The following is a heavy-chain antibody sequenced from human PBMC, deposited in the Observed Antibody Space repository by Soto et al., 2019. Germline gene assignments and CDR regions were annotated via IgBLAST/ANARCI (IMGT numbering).Heavy chain of an antibody. CDR3: ARSLSSGYSGPAWFDP. CDR2: IVVGSGNT. Sequence: GASVEVSCEACRFAFTSSAVRWVRQNSGQRLEWIGWIVVGSGNTNYAQKFQERVTITSDTSASTAYMELSSLRSEDTAVYYCARSLSSGYSGPAWFDPWGQGSLVTVSS. J-gene: IGHJ5*02. CDR1: RFAFTSSA. V-gene: IGHV1-58*01. D-gene: IGHD5-12*01.